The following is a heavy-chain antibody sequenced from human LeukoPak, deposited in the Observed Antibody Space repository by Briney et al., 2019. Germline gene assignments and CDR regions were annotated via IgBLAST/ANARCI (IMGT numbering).Heavy chain of an antibody. CDR3: ARVGMVREY. CDR1: GGSFSGYY. J-gene: IGHJ4*02. Sequence: SETLSLTCAVYGGSFSGYYWSWIRQPPGEGLEWIGEINHSGSTNYNPSLKSRVTISVDTSKNQFSLKLSSVTAADTAVYYCARVGMVREYWGQGTLVTVSS. D-gene: IGHD3-10*01. V-gene: IGHV4-34*01. CDR2: INHSGST.